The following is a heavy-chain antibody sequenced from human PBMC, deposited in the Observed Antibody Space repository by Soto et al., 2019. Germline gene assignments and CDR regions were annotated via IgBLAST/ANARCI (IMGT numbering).Heavy chain of an antibody. J-gene: IGHJ2*01. CDR3: AKGTVGWYFDL. CDR2: ISGSGGST. CDR1: GFTFSSYA. Sequence: EVQLLESGGGLVQPGGSLRLSCAASGFTFSSYAMNWVRQAPGKGLGWVSVISGSGGSTYYADAVKGRFTISRDNSKHTLYLQMYSLRAEDTAVYYCAKGTVGWYFDLWGRGTLVTVSS. D-gene: IGHD4-17*01. V-gene: IGHV3-23*01.